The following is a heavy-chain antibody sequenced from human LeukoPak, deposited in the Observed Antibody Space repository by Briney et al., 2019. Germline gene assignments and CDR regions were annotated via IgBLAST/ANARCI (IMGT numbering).Heavy chain of an antibody. J-gene: IGHJ4*02. CDR3: AKDTSGSYSSFDY. D-gene: IGHD1-26*01. CDR2: ISGSGGST. Sequence: GGSLRLSCAASGFIFSSYAMSWVRQAPGKGLEWVSVISGSGGSTYYADSVKGRFTISRDNSKNTLYLQMNSLRAEDTAVYYCAKDTSGSYSSFDYWGQGTLVTVSS. CDR1: GFIFSSYA. V-gene: IGHV3-23*01.